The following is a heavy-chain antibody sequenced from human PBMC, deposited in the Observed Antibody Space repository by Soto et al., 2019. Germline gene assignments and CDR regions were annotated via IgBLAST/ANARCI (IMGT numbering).Heavy chain of an antibody. V-gene: IGHV3-30-3*01. Sequence: GGSLRLSCAASGFTFSSYAMHWVRQAPGKGLEWVAVISYDGSNKYYADSVKGRFTISRDNSKNTLYLQMNSLRPEDTAVYYCTREKFDPWGQGTLVTVSS. J-gene: IGHJ5*02. CDR3: TREKFDP. CDR1: GFTFSSYA. CDR2: ISYDGSNK.